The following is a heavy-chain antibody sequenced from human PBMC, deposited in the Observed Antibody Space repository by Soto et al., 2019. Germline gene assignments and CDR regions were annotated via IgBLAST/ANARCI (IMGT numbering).Heavy chain of an antibody. CDR2: IIPIFGTA. Sequence: SVKVSCKASGGTFSSYAISWVRQAPGQGLEWMGGIIPIFGTANYAQKFQGRVTITADESTSTAYMELSSLRSEDTAVYYCASMTPMVYAPYGANYYYYGMDVWGQGTTVTVSS. J-gene: IGHJ6*02. V-gene: IGHV1-69*13. CDR1: GGTFSSYA. D-gene: IGHD2-8*01. CDR3: ASMTPMVYAPYGANYYYYGMDV.